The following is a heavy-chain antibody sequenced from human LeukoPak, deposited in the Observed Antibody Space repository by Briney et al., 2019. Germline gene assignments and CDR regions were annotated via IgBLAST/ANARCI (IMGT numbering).Heavy chain of an antibody. J-gene: IGHJ4*02. D-gene: IGHD3-3*01. CDR3: LRWSGFHY. CDR2: ISGSGDIT. CDR1: GFTFATYY. V-gene: IGHV3-23*01. Sequence: GGSLRLSCAASGFTFATYYMTWVRQAPGKGLEWVSTISGSGDITYYAASVRGRFTISRDNSKDTLYLQMNNLTAEDTAVYYCLRWSGFHYWGQGTRVTVSS.